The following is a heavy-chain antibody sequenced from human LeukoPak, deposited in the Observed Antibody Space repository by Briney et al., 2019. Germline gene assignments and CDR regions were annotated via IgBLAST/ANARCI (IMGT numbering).Heavy chain of an antibody. CDR3: ARPRSSNWDVFDY. J-gene: IGHJ4*02. D-gene: IGHD2-2*01. Sequence: ASVKGSCKASGGTISNHAINWVRQAPGQGLEWMGSIIPLSGTTNYAQEFQGRVTVSADMSSSTAYMDLSSLRSDDTAVYYCARPRSSNWDVFDYWGQGTLVTVSS. CDR2: IIPLSGTT. CDR1: GGTISNHA. V-gene: IGHV1-69*06.